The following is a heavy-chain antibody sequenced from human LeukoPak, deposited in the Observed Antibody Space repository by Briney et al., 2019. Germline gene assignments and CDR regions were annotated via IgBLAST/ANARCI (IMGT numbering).Heavy chain of an antibody. V-gene: IGHV3-11*01. CDR3: ARDLYSISSVNYYYYYGMDV. CDR1: GFTFSDYY. Sequence: GGSLRLSCAASGFTFSDYYMSWIRQAPGKGLEWVSYMSSSGSTIYYGDSVKGRFTISRDNAKNSLYLQMNSLRGEDTAVYYCARDLYSISSVNYYYYYGMDVWGQGTTVTVSS. D-gene: IGHD2-15*01. J-gene: IGHJ6*02. CDR2: MSSSGSTI.